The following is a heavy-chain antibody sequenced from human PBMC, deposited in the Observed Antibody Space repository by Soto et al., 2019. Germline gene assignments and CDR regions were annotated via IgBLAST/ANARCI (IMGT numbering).Heavy chain of an antibody. CDR3: TSGVNWNDVSDY. J-gene: IGHJ4*02. Sequence: PSETLSLTCTVSGGSISSYYWTWIRQPPGKGLEWIGYIYSNGRTNYNPSLKSRVTISVDTSKNQFSLKLRSVTAADTAVYYCTSGVNWNDVSDYWGQGTLVTVS. V-gene: IGHV4-59*01. CDR1: GGSISSYY. CDR2: IYSNGRT. D-gene: IGHD1-20*01.